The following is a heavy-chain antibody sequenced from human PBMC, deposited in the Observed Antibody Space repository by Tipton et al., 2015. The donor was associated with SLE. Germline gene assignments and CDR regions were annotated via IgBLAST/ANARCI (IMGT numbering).Heavy chain of an antibody. Sequence: QLVQSGAEVKKPGSSVKVSCKASGGTFSSYAISWVRQAPGQGLEWMGGIIPIFGTANYAQKFQGRVTITADKSTSTAYMELSSLRSEDTAVYYCARTKPYYYDSSGYLAPFDYWGQGTLVTVSS. CDR2: IIPIFGTA. J-gene: IGHJ4*02. CDR1: GGTFSSYA. D-gene: IGHD3-22*01. CDR3: ARTKPYYYDSSGYLAPFDY. V-gene: IGHV1-69*06.